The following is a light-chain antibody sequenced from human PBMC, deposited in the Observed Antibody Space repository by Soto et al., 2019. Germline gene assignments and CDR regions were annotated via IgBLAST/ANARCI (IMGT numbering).Light chain of an antibody. CDR2: GAS. CDR1: QSVSSSY. V-gene: IGKV3-20*01. CDR3: HPYQPSPLT. J-gene: IGKJ4*01. Sequence: EIVLTPSPGTLSLSPGERATLSCRASQSVSSSYLAWYQQKPGQAPRLLIYGASSRATGIPDRFSGSGSATALTLTSSRPEPEDFAVYHCHPYQPSPLTFGGGTKVEIK.